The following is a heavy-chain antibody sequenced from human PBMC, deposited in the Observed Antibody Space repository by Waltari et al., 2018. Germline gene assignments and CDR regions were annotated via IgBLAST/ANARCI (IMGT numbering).Heavy chain of an antibody. D-gene: IGHD3-22*01. Sequence: VQLVESGGGVVQPGRSLRLSCAASGFTFSDYPMFWVRQAPGKGLEWVAFMSYDGDKKYYTDSVKGRFTISRDNSKNTLYLQMNRLRAEDRAMYFCARDPHSSGYYPYFDYWGQGTLVTVSS. CDR3: ARDPHSSGYYPYFDY. CDR2: MSYDGDKK. J-gene: IGHJ4*02. V-gene: IGHV3-30*04. CDR1: GFTFSDYP.